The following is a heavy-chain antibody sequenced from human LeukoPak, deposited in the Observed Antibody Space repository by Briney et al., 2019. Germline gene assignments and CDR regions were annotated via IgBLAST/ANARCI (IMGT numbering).Heavy chain of an antibody. CDR3: ARGMDYDILAGPPDY. D-gene: IGHD3-9*01. CDR2: ISYDGRNK. J-gene: IGHJ4*02. CDR1: EFTFSSYA. Sequence: PGRSLRLSCAASEFTFSSYAMHWVRQAPDKGLEWVALISYDGRNKDYADSVEGRFTISRDNPKNSLYLQMNSLRGEDTAVYYCARGMDYDILAGPPDYWGQGTLVTVSS. V-gene: IGHV3-30*04.